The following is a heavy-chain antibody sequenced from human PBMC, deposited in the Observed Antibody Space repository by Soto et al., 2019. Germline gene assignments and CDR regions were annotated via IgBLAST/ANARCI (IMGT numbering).Heavy chain of an antibody. J-gene: IGHJ5*02. CDR2: IYYSGST. CDR3: ARFRVADYDSYGYGYNWLVP. CDR1: GGSISSGGYY. V-gene: IGHV4-31*03. Sequence: PSETLSLTCTVSGGSISSGGYYWSWIRQHPGKGLEWIGYIYYSGSTYYNPSLKSRVTISIDTSKNQFSLRLSSVTAADTAVYYCARFRVADYDSYGYGYNWLVPWGQGTLVTVS. D-gene: IGHD3-22*01.